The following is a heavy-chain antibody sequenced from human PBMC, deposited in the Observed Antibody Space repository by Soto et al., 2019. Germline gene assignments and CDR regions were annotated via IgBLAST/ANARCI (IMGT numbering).Heavy chain of an antibody. CDR1: GGSISSGGYY. CDR2: IYYSGST. J-gene: IGHJ6*02. V-gene: IGHV4-31*03. D-gene: IGHD3-3*01. CDR3: ARGRFRYYYGMDV. Sequence: QVQLQESGPGLVKPSQTLSLTCTVSGGSISSGGYYWSWIRQHPGKGLEWIGYIYYSGSTYYNPSLKSRVTISVDTSKNQFALKLSSVTAADTAVYYCARGRFRYYYGMDVWGQGTTVTVSS.